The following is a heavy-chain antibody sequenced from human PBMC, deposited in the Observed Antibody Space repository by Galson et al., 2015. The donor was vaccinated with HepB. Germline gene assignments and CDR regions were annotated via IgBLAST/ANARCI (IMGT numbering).Heavy chain of an antibody. CDR3: VRPRGVGVGDYQNWYFDL. V-gene: IGHV3-30*04. D-gene: IGHD4-17*01. CDR2: ISYTGRYT. J-gene: IGHJ2*01. CDR1: EFSFNYFP. Sequence: SLRLSCAASEFSFNYFPMHWVRQAPGKGLEWVAVISYTGRYTNYADFGKGRFTISRDNSRNALYLQMNSLRVEDTALYYCVRPRGVGVGDYQNWYFDLWGRGTLVTVSS.